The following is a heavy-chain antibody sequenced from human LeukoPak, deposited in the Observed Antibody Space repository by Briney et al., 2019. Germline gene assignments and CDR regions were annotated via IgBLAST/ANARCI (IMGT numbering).Heavy chain of an antibody. CDR2: ISAYNGNT. J-gene: IGHJ4*02. D-gene: IGHD2-15*01. Sequence: ASVKVSCKASGYTFTSYGISWVRQAPGQGLEWMGWISAYNGNTNYAQKLQGRVTMTRDTSTSTAYMELRSLRSDDTAVYYCARDLEDCSGGSCYVDYWGQGTLVTVSS. CDR1: GYTFTSYG. CDR3: ARDLEDCSGGSCYVDY. V-gene: IGHV1-18*01.